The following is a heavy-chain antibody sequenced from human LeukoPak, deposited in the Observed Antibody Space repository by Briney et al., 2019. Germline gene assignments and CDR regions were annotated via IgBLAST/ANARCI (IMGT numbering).Heavy chain of an antibody. Sequence: PSETLSLTCTVSGGSVSSGSYYWSWIRQPPGKGLEWIGYIYYSGSTNYNPSLKSRVTISVDTSKNQFSLKLSSVTAADTAVYYCARERSAFDIWGQGTMVTVSS. CDR2: IYYSGST. J-gene: IGHJ3*02. V-gene: IGHV4-61*01. CDR1: GGSVSSGSYY. CDR3: ARERSAFDI.